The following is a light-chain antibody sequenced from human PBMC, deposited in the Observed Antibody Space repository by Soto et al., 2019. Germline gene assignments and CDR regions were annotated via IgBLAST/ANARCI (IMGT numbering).Light chain of an antibody. CDR3: QQSYTTPDT. V-gene: IGKV1-39*01. J-gene: IGKJ2*01. Sequence: DIQMTQSPSSLSASVGDRVTITCRASQSIASFLNWYQQKPGQAPKVLIYAASSLQSGVPSRFSGSGSGTDFILTISSLQPGDFATYYCQQSYTTPDTFGQGTKLEIK. CDR2: AAS. CDR1: QSIASF.